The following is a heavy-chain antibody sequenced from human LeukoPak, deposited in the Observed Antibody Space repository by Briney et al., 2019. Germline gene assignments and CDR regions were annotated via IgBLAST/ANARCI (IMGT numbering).Heavy chain of an antibody. V-gene: IGHV4-61*02. CDR3: ARQQQLVLRGGFDY. Sequence: PSQTLSLTCTVSGGSISSGSYYWSWIRQPAGKGLEWIGRIYTSGSTNYNPSLKSRVTISVDTSKNQFSLKLSSVTAADTAVYYCARQQQLVLRGGFDYWGQGTLVTVSS. CDR1: GGSISSGSYY. CDR2: IYTSGST. J-gene: IGHJ4*02. D-gene: IGHD6-13*01.